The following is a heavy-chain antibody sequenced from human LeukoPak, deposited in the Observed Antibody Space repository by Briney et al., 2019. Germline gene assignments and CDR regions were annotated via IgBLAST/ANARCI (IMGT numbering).Heavy chain of an antibody. CDR1: GGTFSSYA. CDR3: AKTSSTSRIFDY. CDR2: IIPIFGTA. Sequence: ASVKVSCKASGGTFSSYAISWVRQAPGQGLEWMGGIIPIFGTANYAQKFQGRVTITADESTSTAYMELNSLRAEDTAVYYCAKTSSTSRIFDYWGQGTLVTVSS. V-gene: IGHV1-69*13. D-gene: IGHD2-2*01. J-gene: IGHJ4*02.